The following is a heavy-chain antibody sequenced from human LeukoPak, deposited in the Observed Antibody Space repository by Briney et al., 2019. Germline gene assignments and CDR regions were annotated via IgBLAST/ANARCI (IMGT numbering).Heavy chain of an antibody. V-gene: IGHV3-23*01. CDR2: ITGSGGDT. CDR1: GFTFSSYA. CDR3: AKKPREHNSGWESPYFDN. Sequence: PGGSLRLSCAASGFTFSSYAMSWVRQAPGEGLECVSTITGSGGDTYYAESVTGRSTISREHSKNTLYLQMSSLRAEDTAIYYRAKKPREHNSGWESPYFDNWGQGTLVTVSS. J-gene: IGHJ4*02. D-gene: IGHD6-19*01.